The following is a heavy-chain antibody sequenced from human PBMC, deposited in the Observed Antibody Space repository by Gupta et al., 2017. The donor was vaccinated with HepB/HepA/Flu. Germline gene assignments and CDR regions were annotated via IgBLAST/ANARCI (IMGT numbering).Heavy chain of an antibody. CDR2: VFFTGKT. CDR1: GGSITSSYY. V-gene: IGHV4-39*01. Sequence: QLQAQESGPRLVKPSETLSLTCTVSGGSITSSYYWGWIRQSPGKGLDWIASVFFTGKTLHNPSLKSRITVSMDTSKNQISLILTSVTAADTAVYYCARHEVEPTNSRGWFDSWGQGILVTVSS. CDR3: ARHEVEPTNSRGWFDS. J-gene: IGHJ5*01. D-gene: IGHD6-13*01.